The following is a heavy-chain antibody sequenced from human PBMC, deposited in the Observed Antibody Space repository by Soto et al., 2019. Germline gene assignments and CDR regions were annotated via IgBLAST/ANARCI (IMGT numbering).Heavy chain of an antibody. CDR3: AANSPTLVWLFDYYGMDV. Sequence: GASVKVSCKASGFTFTSSAVQWVRQARGQRLEWIGWIVVGSGNTNYAQKFQERVTITRDMSTSTAYMELSSLRSEDTAVYYCAANSPTLVWLFDYYGMDVWGQGTTVTVSS. CDR2: IVVGSGNT. J-gene: IGHJ6*02. D-gene: IGHD3-3*01. V-gene: IGHV1-58*01. CDR1: GFTFTSSA.